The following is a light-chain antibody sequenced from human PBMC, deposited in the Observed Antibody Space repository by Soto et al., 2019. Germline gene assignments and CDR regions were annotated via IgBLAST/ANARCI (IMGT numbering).Light chain of an antibody. J-gene: IGKJ1*01. V-gene: IGKV3-15*01. Sequence: EIVMTQSPATLSVSPGERATLSCRASQSVSRNLAWYQQKPGQAPRLLIYGASTRATGIPARFSGSGSGTEFTLTISSLQSEDFAVYYCQQYNNWPPWTFGQGTKVXIK. CDR3: QQYNNWPPWT. CDR1: QSVSRN. CDR2: GAS.